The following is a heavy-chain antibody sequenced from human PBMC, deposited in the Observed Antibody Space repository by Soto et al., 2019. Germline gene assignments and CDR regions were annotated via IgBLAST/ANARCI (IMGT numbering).Heavy chain of an antibody. J-gene: IGHJ4*02. Sequence: QVHLVESGGGVVQSGRSLRLSCAASGFTFSSYGMHWVRQAPGKGLEWVALISYDAGDKYYADSVRGRVTISRDNSKKTLYMQMNSLRPEDTAVYYCARTVRDDSDVYYGSFMGWVQGALVSVSS. CDR3: ARTVRDDSDVYYGSFMG. CDR2: ISYDAGDK. D-gene: IGHD3-22*01. V-gene: IGHV3-30*19. CDR1: GFTFSSYG.